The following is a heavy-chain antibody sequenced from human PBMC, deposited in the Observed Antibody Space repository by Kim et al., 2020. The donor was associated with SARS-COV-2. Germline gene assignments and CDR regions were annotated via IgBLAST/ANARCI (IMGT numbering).Heavy chain of an antibody. V-gene: IGHV4-39*01. CDR1: GGSISSSSYY. CDR3: ARQTRYYYDSSPGLFDP. CDR2: IYYSGST. J-gene: IGHJ5*02. Sequence: SETLSLTCTVSGGSISSSSYYWGWIRQPPGKGLEWIGSIYYSGSTYYNPSLKSRVTISVDTSKNQFSLKLSSVTAADTAVYYCARQTRYYYDSSPGLFDPWGQGTLVTVSS. D-gene: IGHD3-22*01.